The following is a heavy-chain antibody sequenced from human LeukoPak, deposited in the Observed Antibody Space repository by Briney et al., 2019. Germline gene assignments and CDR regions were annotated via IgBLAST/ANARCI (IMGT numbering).Heavy chain of an antibody. V-gene: IGHV3-43*02. CDR2: VSGDGGDT. CDR3: ATEFGYCSGSSCYRYYYYPMDV. CDR1: GFIFDDYA. J-gene: IGHJ6*02. D-gene: IGHD2-15*01. Sequence: GGSLRLSCAASGFIFDDYAIPWGRHPPGKRVPWVSGVSGDGGDTDYVDSVKGRFTIPRDNSKDYLYLQMISLRTDDTALYYCATEFGYCSGSSCYRYYYYPMDVWGQGTTVTVSS.